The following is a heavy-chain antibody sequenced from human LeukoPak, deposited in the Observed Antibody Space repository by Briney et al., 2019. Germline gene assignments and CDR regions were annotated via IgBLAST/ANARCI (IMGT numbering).Heavy chain of an antibody. V-gene: IGHV3-30*03. Sequence: GGSLRLSCAASGFTFSSHVMHWVRQAPGKGLEWVAVISYDGSNKYYADSVKGRFTISRDNAKNSLYLQMNSLRAEDTAVYYCARDYNYCSSGRCYDAFDIWGQGTMVTVSS. CDR3: ARDYNYCSSGRCYDAFDI. J-gene: IGHJ3*02. CDR2: ISYDGSNK. CDR1: GFTFSSHV. D-gene: IGHD2-2*01.